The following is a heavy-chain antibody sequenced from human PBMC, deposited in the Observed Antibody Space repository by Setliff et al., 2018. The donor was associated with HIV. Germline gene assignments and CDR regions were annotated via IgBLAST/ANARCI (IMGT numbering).Heavy chain of an antibody. J-gene: IGHJ4*02. Sequence: PSETLSLTCVVSDDSFSNYAWTWIRQSPGKALEWIGYISSSGTTTYTPSLRSRVTISIETSNTRFSLWLRSATAADTATYFCARLGRAIDDGGSSLRLDFWGQGMLVTVSS. D-gene: IGHD2-21*01. V-gene: IGHV4-4*09. CDR1: DDSFSNYA. CDR2: ISSSGTT. CDR3: ARLGRAIDDGGSSLRLDF.